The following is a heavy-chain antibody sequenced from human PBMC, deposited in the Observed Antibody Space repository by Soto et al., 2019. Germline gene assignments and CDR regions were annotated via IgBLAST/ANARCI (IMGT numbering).Heavy chain of an antibody. CDR1: GYTFSTYE. D-gene: IGHD2-2*01. V-gene: IGHV1-18*01. Sequence: ASVKVSCKASGYTFSTYEINWVRRAAGQGLEWMGWISGDNGNTNYAQKLQGRVTMTTDTSTSTAYMELRSLTSDDTAVYYCARVGDIVVVGPWFDPWGQGTLVTVSS. CDR3: ARVGDIVVVGPWFDP. CDR2: ISGDNGNT. J-gene: IGHJ5*02.